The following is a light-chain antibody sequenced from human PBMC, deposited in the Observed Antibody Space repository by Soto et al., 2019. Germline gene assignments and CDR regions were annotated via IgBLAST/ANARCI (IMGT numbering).Light chain of an antibody. J-gene: IGKJ5*01. V-gene: IGKV3-15*01. CDR2: GAS. CDR3: QQYNNYIT. CDR1: QSISTN. Sequence: EIVMTQSPATLSVSPGERATLSCGASQSISTNLAWYQHKPGQAPRLLIYGASTRATGIPARFSGSGSGTEFTLTINSLPSEDFAVYYCQQYNNYITFGQGTRLEIK.